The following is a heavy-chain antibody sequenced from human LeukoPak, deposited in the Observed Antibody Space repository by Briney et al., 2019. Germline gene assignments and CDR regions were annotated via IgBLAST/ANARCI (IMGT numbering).Heavy chain of an antibody. V-gene: IGHV4-30-2*01. CDR1: GGSISSGGYY. Sequence: SETLSLTCTVSGGSISSGGYYWRWIRQPPGKGLEWIGYIYHSGSTYYNPSLKSRVTISVDRSKNQFSLKLSSVTAADTAVYYCAREGGELDYWGQGTLVTVSS. J-gene: IGHJ4*02. CDR3: AREGGELDY. CDR2: IYHSGST. D-gene: IGHD3-16*01.